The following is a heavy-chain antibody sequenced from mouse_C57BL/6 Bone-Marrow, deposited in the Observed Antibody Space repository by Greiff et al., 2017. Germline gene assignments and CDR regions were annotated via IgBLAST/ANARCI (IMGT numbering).Heavy chain of an antibody. D-gene: IGHD2-5*01. Sequence: VKLQESGPGLVAPSQSLSITCTVSGFSLTSYGVDWVRQPPGKGLEWLGVIWGGGSTNYHSDLMSRMSNSKDNSKSQVVLKMNKLQTQETGMYYGAKPAYYSNNSYWYFDVWGTGTTVTVSS. J-gene: IGHJ1*03. CDR1: GFSLTSYG. V-gene: IGHV2-9*01. CDR3: AKPAYYSNNSYWYFDV. CDR2: IWGGGST.